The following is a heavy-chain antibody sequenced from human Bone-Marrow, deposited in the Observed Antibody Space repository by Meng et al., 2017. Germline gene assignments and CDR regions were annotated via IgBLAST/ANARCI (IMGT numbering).Heavy chain of an antibody. D-gene: IGHD1-14*01. CDR1: GFTFSSYW. CDR2: INQDGSET. CDR3: TSNRAMDV. V-gene: IGHV3-7*01. Sequence: GESLKISCAASGFTFSSYWMHWVRQAPGKGLEWVAYINQDGSETNYVESVKGRFSISRDNAKNSLYLQMNSLRAEDTAVYYCTSNRAMDVWGQGTTVTVSS. J-gene: IGHJ6*02.